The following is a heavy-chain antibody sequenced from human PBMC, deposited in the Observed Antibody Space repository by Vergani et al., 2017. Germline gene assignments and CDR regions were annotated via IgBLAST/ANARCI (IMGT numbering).Heavy chain of an antibody. CDR2: IRYDGSNK. Sequence: QVQLEESGGGVVQPGGSLRLSCAAAGFTFSSYGMHWVRQAPGKGVEWVAFIRYDGSNKYYADSVKGRFTISRDNSQNTLYLQMNSLRAEDTAVYYCANPHYYGSGNGRDVWGQGTTVTVSS. V-gene: IGHV3-30*02. J-gene: IGHJ6*02. CDR1: GFTFSSYG. CDR3: ANPHYYGSGNGRDV. D-gene: IGHD3-10*01.